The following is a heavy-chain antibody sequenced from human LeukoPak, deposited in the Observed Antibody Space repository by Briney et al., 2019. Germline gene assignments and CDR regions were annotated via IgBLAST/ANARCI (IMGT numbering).Heavy chain of an antibody. CDR1: GFTFSGSA. V-gene: IGHV3-73*01. CDR3: TRQHSSSWYQYFQH. J-gene: IGHJ1*01. D-gene: IGHD6-13*01. Sequence: GGSLRLSCAASGFTFSGSAMHWVRQASGKGLEWVGRIRSEANSYATAYAASVKGRFTISRDDSKNTAYLQMNSLKTEDTAVYYCTRQHSSSWYQYFQHWGQGTLVTVSS. CDR2: IRSEANSYAT.